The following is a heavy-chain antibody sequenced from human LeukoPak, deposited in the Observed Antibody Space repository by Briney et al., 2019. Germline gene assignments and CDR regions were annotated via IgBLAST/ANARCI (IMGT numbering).Heavy chain of an antibody. CDR1: GHSLSRGYD. V-gene: IGHV4-38-2*02. CDR2: IYPCGST. J-gene: IGHJ5*02. CDR3: ARWSSSSLHSWCDP. Sequence: SDTLSLTCTVSGHSLSRGYDLGSIRHPPGNGLGWIGSIYPCGSTYYTPCLNSPVTISVDTSKHQFSLWLSSVTAADTAVYYCARWSSSSLHSWCDPWGERTLVTVSS. D-gene: IGHD6-6*01.